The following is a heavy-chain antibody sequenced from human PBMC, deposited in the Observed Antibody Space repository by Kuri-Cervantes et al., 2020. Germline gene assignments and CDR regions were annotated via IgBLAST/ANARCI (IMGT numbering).Heavy chain of an antibody. Sequence: GGSLRLSCAAPGFIFSDYTMNWVRQAPGKGLEWISYISSSSSTIYYADSVKGRFTISRDNSKNTLYLQMNSLRAEDTAVYYCARGYGDYVGWFDPWGQGTLVTVSS. CDR3: ARGYGDYVGWFDP. J-gene: IGHJ5*02. CDR1: GFIFSDYT. D-gene: IGHD4-17*01. V-gene: IGHV3-48*01. CDR2: ISSSSSTI.